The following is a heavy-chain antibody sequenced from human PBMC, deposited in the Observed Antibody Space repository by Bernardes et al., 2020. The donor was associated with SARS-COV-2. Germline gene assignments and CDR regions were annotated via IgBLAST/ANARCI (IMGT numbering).Heavy chain of an antibody. J-gene: IGHJ6*02. CDR3: AKDQAPPGIAPLCYYGLDL. D-gene: IGHD6-13*01. Sequence: GRSLRLSCAASGFIFSNYAMSWVRQTPGKGLEWVSAIRGSADYTFYADSVKGRFTISRDNSKNTVYLEMNSLRADDTAVYYCAKDQAPPGIAPLCYYGLDLWGQGTTVTVSS. CDR1: GFIFSNYA. CDR2: IRGSADYT. V-gene: IGHV3-23*01.